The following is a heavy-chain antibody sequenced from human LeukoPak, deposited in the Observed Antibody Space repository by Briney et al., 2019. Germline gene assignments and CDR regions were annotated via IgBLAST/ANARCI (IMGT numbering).Heavy chain of an antibody. Sequence: ASVKVSCKASGYTFTSYYMHWVRQAPGQGLEWMGIINPSGGSTSYAQKFQGRVTMTRDTSTSTVYMELSSLRSEDTAVYYCARAGHYDLWSGYYVQDERWFDPWGQRTLVTVSS. CDR2: INPSGGST. CDR1: GYTFTSYY. D-gene: IGHD3-3*01. V-gene: IGHV1-46*01. CDR3: ARAGHYDLWSGYYVQDERWFDP. J-gene: IGHJ5*02.